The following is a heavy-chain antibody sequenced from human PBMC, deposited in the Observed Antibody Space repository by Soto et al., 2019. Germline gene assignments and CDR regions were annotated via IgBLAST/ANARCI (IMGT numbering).Heavy chain of an antibody. CDR3: ARDRYSSGWYDLDY. J-gene: IGHJ4*02. Sequence: QVQLVESGGGVVQPGRSLRLSCAASGFTFSSYGMHWVRQAPGKGLEWVAVIWYDGSNKYYADSVKGRFTISRDNSKNTLDLQMNSLRVEDTAVYYCARDRYSSGWYDLDYLGQGTLVSVSS. D-gene: IGHD6-19*01. V-gene: IGHV3-33*01. CDR2: IWYDGSNK. CDR1: GFTFSSYG.